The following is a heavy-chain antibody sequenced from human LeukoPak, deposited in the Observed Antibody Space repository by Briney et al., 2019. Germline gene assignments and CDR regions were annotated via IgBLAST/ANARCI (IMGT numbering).Heavy chain of an antibody. Sequence: GGSLRLSCAASGFTFSSYAMSWVRQAPGRGLEWVSAISGSGDSTYYADSVKGRFTISRDNAKNTLYLQMNSLRAEDTAVYYCARGLTTVVTPDDAFDIWGQGTMVTVSS. CDR3: ARGLTTVVTPDDAFDI. CDR2: ISGSGDST. D-gene: IGHD4-23*01. CDR1: GFTFSSYA. V-gene: IGHV3-23*01. J-gene: IGHJ3*02.